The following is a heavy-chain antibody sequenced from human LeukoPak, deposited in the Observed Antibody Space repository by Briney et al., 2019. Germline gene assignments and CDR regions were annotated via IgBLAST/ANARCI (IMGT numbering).Heavy chain of an antibody. CDR3: ARRHYYDSRGAFDI. V-gene: IGHV4-61*09. J-gene: IGHJ3*02. CDR1: GGSINSGSYY. D-gene: IGHD3-22*01. Sequence: PSEALSLTCTVSGGSINSGSYYWSWIRQPAGKGLEWIGHIYTRGSTNYNPSLKSRVTVSVDTSKNQFSLKLSSVTAADAAVYYCARRHYYDSRGAFDIWGQGTMVTV. CDR2: IYTRGST.